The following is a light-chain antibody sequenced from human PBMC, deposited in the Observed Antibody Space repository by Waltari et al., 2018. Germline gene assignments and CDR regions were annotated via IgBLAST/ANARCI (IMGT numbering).Light chain of an antibody. V-gene: IGLV1-44*01. CDR3: AAWDDSLNGPV. J-gene: IGLJ1*01. Sequence: QSVLTQPPSASGTPGQRVTIPCSGSSPHIGSNTVNWYQQLPGTAPKLLIYSNNQRPSGVPDRFSGSKAGTSASLAISGLQSEDEADYYCAAWDDSLNGPVFGTGTKVTVL. CDR2: SNN. CDR1: SPHIGSNT.